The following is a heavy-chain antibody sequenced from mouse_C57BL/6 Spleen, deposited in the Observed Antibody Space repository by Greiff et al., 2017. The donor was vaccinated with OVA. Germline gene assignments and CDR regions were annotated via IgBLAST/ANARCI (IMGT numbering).Heavy chain of an antibody. D-gene: IGHD3-2*02. CDR3: ASQTAQATDD. CDR2: ISYDGSN. CDR1: GYSITSGYY. Sequence: ESGPGLVKPSQSLSLTCSVTGYSITSGYYWNWIRQFPGNKLEWMGYISYDGSNNYNPSLKNRISITRDTSKNQFFLKLNSVTTEDTATYYCASQTAQATDDWGQGTTLTVSS. V-gene: IGHV3-6*01. J-gene: IGHJ2*01.